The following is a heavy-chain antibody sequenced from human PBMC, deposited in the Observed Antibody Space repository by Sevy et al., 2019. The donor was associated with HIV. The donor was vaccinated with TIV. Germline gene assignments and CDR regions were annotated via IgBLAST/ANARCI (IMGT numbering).Heavy chain of an antibody. D-gene: IGHD3-22*01. Sequence: GGSLRLSCVASEFTLSSYSMNWVRQAPGKGLEWISSISSSSAAIYYADSVKGRFTISRDNAKNSLYLQMNSLRDEDTAVYYCARDYYYDSSGSIYWYFDLWGRGTLVTVSS. CDR2: ISSSSAAI. CDR3: ARDYYYDSSGSIYWYFDL. J-gene: IGHJ2*01. CDR1: EFTLSSYS. V-gene: IGHV3-21*01.